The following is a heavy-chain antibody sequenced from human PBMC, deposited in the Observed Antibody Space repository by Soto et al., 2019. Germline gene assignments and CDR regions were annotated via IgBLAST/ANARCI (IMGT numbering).Heavy chain of an antibody. CDR2: IANSGGST. J-gene: IGHJ4*02. CDR3: ARGSDILTGTNAPFAH. V-gene: IGHV3-23*01. CDR1: GFTFSTYA. D-gene: IGHD3-9*01. Sequence: EVQLLESGGDLVQPGGSLRLSCAASGFTFSTYAMSWVRQAPGKGLEWVSAIANSGGSTFYTDSVRGRFTISRDNSKNTLYLQMNSLRAEDTAVYYCARGSDILTGTNAPFAHWGQGTLVTVSS.